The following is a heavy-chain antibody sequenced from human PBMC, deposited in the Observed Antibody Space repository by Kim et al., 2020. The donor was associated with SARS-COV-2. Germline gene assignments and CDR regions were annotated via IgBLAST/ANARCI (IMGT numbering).Heavy chain of an antibody. CDR3: ARFGTFYSSGYYYGSWYFDL. Sequence: GGSLRLSCAASGFTFSSYSMNWVRQAPGKGLEWVSSISSSSSYIYYADSVKGRFTISRDNAKNSLYLQMNSLRAEDTAVYYCARFGTFYSSGYYYGSWYFDLWGRGTLVTVSS. CDR1: GFTFSSYS. V-gene: IGHV3-21*01. CDR2: ISSSSSYI. J-gene: IGHJ2*01. D-gene: IGHD3-22*01.